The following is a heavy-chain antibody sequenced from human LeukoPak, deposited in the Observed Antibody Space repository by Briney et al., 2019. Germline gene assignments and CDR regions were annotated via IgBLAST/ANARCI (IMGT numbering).Heavy chain of an antibody. D-gene: IGHD1-26*01. Sequence: GGSLRLSCAASGFTFSSYAMSWVRQAPGKGLEWVSGISGSGGHTYYADSVKGRFTISRDNSKNTLYLQMNSLRAEDTAVYYCAKGEVAYCYYMDVWGKGTTVTVSS. CDR1: GFTFSSYA. V-gene: IGHV3-23*01. CDR2: ISGSGGHT. J-gene: IGHJ6*03. CDR3: AKGEVAYCYYMDV.